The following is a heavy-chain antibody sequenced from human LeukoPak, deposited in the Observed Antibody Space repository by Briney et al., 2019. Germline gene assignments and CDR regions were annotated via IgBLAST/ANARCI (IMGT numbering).Heavy chain of an antibody. J-gene: IGHJ4*02. D-gene: IGHD6-19*01. V-gene: IGHV4-59*01. CDR1: GGSISSYY. CDR3: ARVVTGTSLFDY. Sequence: SETLSLTCTVSGGSISSYYWSWIRQPPGKGLEWIGYASHSGSTNYNPSLKSRVTISVDTSENQFSLNLRSVTAADTAVYYCARVVTGTSLFDYWGQGTLVTVSS. CDR2: ASHSGST.